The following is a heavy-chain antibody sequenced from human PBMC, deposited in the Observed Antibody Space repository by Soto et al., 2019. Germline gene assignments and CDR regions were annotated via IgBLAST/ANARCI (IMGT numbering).Heavy chain of an antibody. J-gene: IGHJ3*01. Sequence: EVQLVESGGRLVKPGGSLRLSCAASGFALSTYSIGWVRQAPGKGLEWVSFTFNFDGSLYYADSVKGRFAISRDNAKNSVSLQMNSLRAEDTAVYYCARAEGYGGGGSCFRSAFDLWGQGTVVTVSS. V-gene: IGHV3-21*01. CDR2: TFNFDGSL. D-gene: IGHD2-15*01. CDR1: GFALSTYS. CDR3: ARAEGYGGGGSCFRSAFDL.